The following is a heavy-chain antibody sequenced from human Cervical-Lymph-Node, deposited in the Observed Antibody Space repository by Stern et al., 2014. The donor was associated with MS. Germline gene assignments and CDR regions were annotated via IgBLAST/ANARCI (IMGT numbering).Heavy chain of an antibody. CDR2: IVPLFGHP. Sequence: MQLVESGAEVKNPGASVKVSCKASGGTFSNYATSWGRQAPGQGLERMGGIVPLFGHPNYAAKLPGRVTITAAESTSTAYMDLSRLRSEDTAVYYCASPLTATSVPFGYYGMDVWGQGTTVTVS. D-gene: IGHD4-17*01. V-gene: IGHV1-69*01. CDR1: GGTFSNYA. CDR3: ASPLTATSVPFGYYGMDV. J-gene: IGHJ6*02.